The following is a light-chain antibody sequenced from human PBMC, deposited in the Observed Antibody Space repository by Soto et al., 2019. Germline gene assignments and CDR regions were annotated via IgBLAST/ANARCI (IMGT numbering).Light chain of an antibody. CDR1: SSNIGVNT. V-gene: IGLV1-44*01. CDR3: AAWDDSLSGVI. Sequence: QSVLTQPPSASGTPGQRVTISCSGSSSNIGVNTANWYQRLPGMAPKLLIYANDQRPSGVPDRFSGSKSGASASLAIGGLQSEDEADYYCAAWDDSLSGVIFGAGTKLTVL. J-gene: IGLJ2*01. CDR2: AND.